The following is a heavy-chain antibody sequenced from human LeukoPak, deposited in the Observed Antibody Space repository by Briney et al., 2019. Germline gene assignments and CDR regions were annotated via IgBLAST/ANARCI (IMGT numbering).Heavy chain of an antibody. CDR1: GGSLGSGDYY. Sequence: PSQTLSLTCTVSGGSLGSGDYYWSWIRQSPGKGLEWIGYIHHSGSPNYNPSLKSRLTISVDTSKNQFSLKLSSVTAADTAMYCCARDRSGYDIFDYWGQGTLVTVSS. D-gene: IGHD5-12*01. V-gene: IGHV4-30-4*01. CDR3: ARDRSGYDIFDY. CDR2: IHHSGSP. J-gene: IGHJ4*02.